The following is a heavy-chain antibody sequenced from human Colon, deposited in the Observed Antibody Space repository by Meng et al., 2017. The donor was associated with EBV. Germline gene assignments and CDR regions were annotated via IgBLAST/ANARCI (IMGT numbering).Heavy chain of an antibody. CDR1: GDSISSGEYS. J-gene: IGHJ5*02. D-gene: IGHD2-21*02. CDR2: IYHGGTT. CDR3: ARGPYCGGDCYWFDP. V-gene: IGHV4-30-2*01. Sequence: QLFLHECDSGLVQPSQSLSLTCAVSGDSISSGEYSWSWIRQPPGQGLEWIGYIYHGGTTYNTSLKSRVTISVDNSKNQFSLRLTSVTAADTAVYYCARGPYCGGDCYWFDPWGQGTLVTVPS.